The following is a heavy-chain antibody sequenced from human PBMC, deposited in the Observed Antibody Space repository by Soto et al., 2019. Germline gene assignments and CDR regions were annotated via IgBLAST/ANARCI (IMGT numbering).Heavy chain of an antibody. CDR1: GGYMSSYY. D-gene: IGHD4-4*01. J-gene: IGHJ6*02. Sequence: SETLSLTCSVSGGYMSSYYWTWIRQSPGKGLEWIGYMYYSGSTDYNPSLKSRVTISVDTSNNQFSLKLNSVTAADTAVYYCARASIRGGNFASHFGMDVWGHGTTVTASS. CDR2: MYYSGST. CDR3: ARASIRGGNFASHFGMDV. V-gene: IGHV4-59*01.